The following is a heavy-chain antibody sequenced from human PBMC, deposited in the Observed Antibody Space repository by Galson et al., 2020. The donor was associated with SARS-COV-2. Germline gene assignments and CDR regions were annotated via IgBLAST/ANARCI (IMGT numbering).Heavy chain of an antibody. D-gene: IGHD3-10*01. CDR2: ISYDGSNK. J-gene: IGHJ4*02. CDR1: EFTFSSYA. CDR3: ARAIAAYAYGTG. V-gene: IGHV3-30-3*01. Sequence: TGGSLRLSCAASEFTFSSYAMHWLRQAPDKGLEWVAVISYDGSNKYYADSVRGRFTISRDTSKNTLFLQMNNMRAEDTVVYYCARAIAAYAYGTGWGQGTLVTVSS.